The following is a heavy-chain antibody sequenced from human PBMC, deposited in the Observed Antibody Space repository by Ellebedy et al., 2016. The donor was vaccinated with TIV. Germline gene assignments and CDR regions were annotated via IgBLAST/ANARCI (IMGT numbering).Heavy chain of an antibody. Sequence: GESLKISCAASGFTFSNAWMSWVRQAPGKGLEWVGRIKSKTDGGTTDYAEPVKGRFTISRDDSKNTLYLKMNSLKTEDTAVYYCTPIYGDYTLYYFDYWGQGTLVTVSS. CDR3: TPIYGDYTLYYFDY. V-gene: IGHV3-15*01. D-gene: IGHD4-17*01. CDR1: GFTFSNAW. J-gene: IGHJ4*02. CDR2: IKSKTDGGTT.